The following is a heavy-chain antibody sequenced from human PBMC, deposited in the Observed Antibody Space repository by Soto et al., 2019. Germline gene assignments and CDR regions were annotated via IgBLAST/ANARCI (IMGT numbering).Heavy chain of an antibody. Sequence: QIQLQESGPGLVKPSETLSLTCTVSGGSVSSSSYYWAWIRHPPGKGLEWIGHVYYRGSINYNPSLESRINISVATSTNQFSLKLNSVTAADTAVYSCARLRERLGEWGIFDYWGQGSVVAVSS. CDR1: GGSVSSSSYY. V-gene: IGHV4-39*01. D-gene: IGHD3-16*01. CDR2: VYYRGSI. J-gene: IGHJ4*02. CDR3: ARLRERLGEWGIFDY.